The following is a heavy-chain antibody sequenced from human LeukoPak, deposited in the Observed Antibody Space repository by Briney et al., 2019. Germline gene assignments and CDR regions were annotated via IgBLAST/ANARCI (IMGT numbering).Heavy chain of an antibody. V-gene: IGHV3-11*01. Sequence: GGSLRLSCAASGFTFSDYYMGWIRQAPGKGLEWVSYISSGGLTVYYADSVKGRFTISRDNAKKSLYLQMNSLRVEDTAVYYCARDRVATTRFDYWGQGTLVTVSS. CDR2: ISSGGLTV. CDR1: GFTFSDYY. D-gene: IGHD5-12*01. CDR3: ARDRVATTRFDY. J-gene: IGHJ4*02.